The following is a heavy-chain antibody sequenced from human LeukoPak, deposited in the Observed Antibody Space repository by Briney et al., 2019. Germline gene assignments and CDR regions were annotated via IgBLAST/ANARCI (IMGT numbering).Heavy chain of an antibody. CDR1: GFTFSRFA. V-gene: IGHV3-23*01. D-gene: IGHD3-22*01. J-gene: IGHJ4*02. CDR3: ARDTYYYDSSGYDPPRGDY. Sequence: PGGSLRLSCSASGFTFSRFAMSWVRQSPGQGLEWVSAISGSGGSTYYADSVKGRFTISRDNSKNTLYLQMNSLRAEDTAVYYCARDTYYYDSSGYDPPRGDYWGQGTLVTVSS. CDR2: ISGSGGST.